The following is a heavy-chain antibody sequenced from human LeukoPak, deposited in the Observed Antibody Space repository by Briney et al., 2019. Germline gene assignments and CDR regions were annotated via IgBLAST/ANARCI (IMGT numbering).Heavy chain of an antibody. Sequence: GGSLRLSCAASGFNFRDYEMNWVRQAPGKGLEWISYIHTGGITIQYTDSVKGRFTISRDNAKNSLYLQMNSLRAEDTAVYYCSDVSGSYWGQGTLVTVSS. V-gene: IGHV3-48*03. CDR1: GFNFRDYE. D-gene: IGHD3-10*01. CDR3: SDVSGSY. CDR2: IHTGGITI. J-gene: IGHJ4*02.